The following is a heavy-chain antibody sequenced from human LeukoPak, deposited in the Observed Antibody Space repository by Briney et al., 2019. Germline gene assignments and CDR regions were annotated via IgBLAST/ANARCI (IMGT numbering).Heavy chain of an antibody. Sequence: SETLSLTCAVYGGSFSGYYWSWIRQPPGKGLEWIGSIYYSGSTYYNPSLKSRVTISVDTSKNQFSLKLSSVTAADTAVYYCARDSPPIAVAVMDAFDIWGQGTMVTVSS. V-gene: IGHV4-34*11. J-gene: IGHJ3*02. D-gene: IGHD6-19*01. CDR1: GGSFSGYY. CDR2: IYYSGST. CDR3: ARDSPPIAVAVMDAFDI.